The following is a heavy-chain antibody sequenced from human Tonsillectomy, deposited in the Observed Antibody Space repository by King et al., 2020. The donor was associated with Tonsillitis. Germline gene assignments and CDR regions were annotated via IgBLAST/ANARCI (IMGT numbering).Heavy chain of an antibody. D-gene: IGHD3-22*01. CDR2: ISYDGSNK. J-gene: IGHJ4*02. CDR1: GFTFSSYG. V-gene: IGHV3-30*18. Sequence: QVQLVQSGGGVVQPGRSLRLSCAASGFTFSSYGMHWVRQAPGKGLEWVAVISYDGSNKHYTDSVKGRFTISRDNSKNTLYLQMNSLRTEDTAVYFCAKGSDSSCYYYLPSDYWGQGTLVTVSS. CDR3: AKGSDSSCYYYLPSDY.